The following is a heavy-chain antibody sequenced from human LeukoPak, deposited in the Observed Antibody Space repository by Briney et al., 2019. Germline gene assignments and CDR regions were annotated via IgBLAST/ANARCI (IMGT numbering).Heavy chain of an antibody. CDR1: GYTFTSYW. CDR2: IYPGDSDT. D-gene: IGHD3-22*01. CDR3: ARLNYYDSSGSH. Sequence: GGSLQISRQCSGYTFTSYWIGWVRQLPGKGMEWMGIIYPGDSDTRYSPSFQGQVTLSADKSISTAYLQWSSLKASDTAIYYCARLNYYDSSGSHWGQGTLVTVSS. J-gene: IGHJ4*02. V-gene: IGHV5-51*01.